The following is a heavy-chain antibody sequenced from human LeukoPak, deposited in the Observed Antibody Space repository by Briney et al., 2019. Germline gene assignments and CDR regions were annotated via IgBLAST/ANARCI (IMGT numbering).Heavy chain of an antibody. CDR3: ARDYYDSSGYYYEYYYYMDV. CDR1: GYTFTGYY. CDR2: INPNSGGT. D-gene: IGHD3-22*01. V-gene: IGHV1-2*02. J-gene: IGHJ6*03. Sequence: GASVKVSCKASGYTFTGYYMHWVRQAPGQGLEWMGWINPNSGGTNYAQKFQGRVTMTRDMSTSTVYMELSSLRSEDTAVYYCARDYYDSSGYYYEYYYYMDVWGKGTTVTISS.